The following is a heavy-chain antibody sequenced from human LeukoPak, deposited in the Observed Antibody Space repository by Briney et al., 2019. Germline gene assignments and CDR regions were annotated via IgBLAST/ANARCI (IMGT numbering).Heavy chain of an antibody. V-gene: IGHV1-8*01. D-gene: IGHD2-8*01. Sequence: ASVQVSCKDSGYTLSNFDISWVRQATGQGLEWMGWMNPNSGNPGYGGKFQGRIAMTRNTSINIAYMELSSLTSEDTAVYYCARNGGLADWWGQGTLVTVSS. J-gene: IGHJ4*02. CDR3: ARNGGLADW. CDR2: MNPNSGNP. CDR1: GYTLSNFD.